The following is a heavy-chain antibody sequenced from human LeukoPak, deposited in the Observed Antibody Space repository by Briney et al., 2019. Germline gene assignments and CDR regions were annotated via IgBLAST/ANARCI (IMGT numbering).Heavy chain of an antibody. Sequence: ASVKVSCKASGYTFTSYGISWVRQAPGQGLEWMGWISRYNTNTNYAQKLQGRVTMTTDTSASTAYTELRSLRSDDTAVYYCARAAPGTYSGYDYGLTHPYNWFDPWGQGTLVTVSS. V-gene: IGHV1-18*01. CDR3: ARAAPGTYSGYDYGLTHPYNWFDP. CDR2: ISRYNTNT. J-gene: IGHJ5*02. D-gene: IGHD5-12*01. CDR1: GYTFTSYG.